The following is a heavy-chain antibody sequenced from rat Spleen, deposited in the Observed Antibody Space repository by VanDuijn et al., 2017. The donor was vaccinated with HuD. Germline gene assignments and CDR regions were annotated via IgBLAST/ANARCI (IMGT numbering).Heavy chain of an antibody. V-gene: IGHV5-31*01. CDR3: VRQWDY. J-gene: IGHJ2*01. Sequence: EVQLVESGGGLVQPGRSLKLSCVASGFTFNNYWMTWIRQAPGKGLEWVASITNAAGKVYYPDSVKGRCTISRDNAKSTLYLQMDSLRSEDTATYFCVRQWDYWGQGVMVTVSS. CDR2: ITNAAGKV. CDR1: GFTFNNYW.